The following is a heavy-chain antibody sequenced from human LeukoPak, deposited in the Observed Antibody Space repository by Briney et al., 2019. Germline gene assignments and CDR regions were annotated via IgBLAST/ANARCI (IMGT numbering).Heavy chain of an antibody. CDR1: GFTFSSYD. CDR2: IGTAGDT. J-gene: IGHJ3*02. D-gene: IGHD3-10*01. CDR3: ARSRITMVRGELGAFDI. V-gene: IGHV3-13*01. Sequence: GGSLRLSCAASGFTFSSYDMHWVRQATGKGLEWVSDIGTAGDTYYPGSVKGRFTISRENAKNSLYLQMNSLRAGDTAVYYCARSRITMVRGELGAFDIWGQGTMVTVSS.